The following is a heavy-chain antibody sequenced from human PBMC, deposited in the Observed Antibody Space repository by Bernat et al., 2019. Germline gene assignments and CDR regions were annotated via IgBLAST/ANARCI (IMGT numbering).Heavy chain of an antibody. Sequence: QVQLVESGGGLVKPGGSLRLSCAASGFTFSDYYMSWIRQAPGKGLEWVSYIGSSSSYTNYADSVKGRFTISRDNAKNSLYLQMNSLRAEDTAVYYCARTYSSSSRDYFDYWGQGTLVTVSS. CDR1: GFTFSDYY. V-gene: IGHV3-11*06. J-gene: IGHJ4*02. D-gene: IGHD6-6*01. CDR2: IGSSSSYT. CDR3: ARTYSSSSRDYFDY.